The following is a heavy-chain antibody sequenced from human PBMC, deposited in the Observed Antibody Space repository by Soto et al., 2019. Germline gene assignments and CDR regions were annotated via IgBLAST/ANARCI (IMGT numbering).Heavy chain of an antibody. CDR1: GGSISSSSYY. J-gene: IGHJ5*02. V-gene: IGHV4-39*01. D-gene: IGHD3-16*02. Sequence: PSETLSLTCTVSGGSISSSSYYWGWIRQPPGKGLEWIGSICYSGSTYYNPSLKSRVTISVDTSKNQFSLKLSSVTAADTAVYYCARHALYIWGSYRAPFDPWGQGTLVTVSS. CDR2: ICYSGST. CDR3: ARHALYIWGSYRAPFDP.